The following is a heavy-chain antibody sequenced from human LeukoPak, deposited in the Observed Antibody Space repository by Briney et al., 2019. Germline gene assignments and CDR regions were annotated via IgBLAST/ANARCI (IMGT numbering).Heavy chain of an antibody. D-gene: IGHD3-22*01. CDR3: ARSRDPDSSGLFDY. J-gene: IGHJ4*02. CDR2: VFASGSP. CDR1: SGSISNYY. V-gene: IGHV4-4*07. Sequence: SETLSLTCTVSSGSISNYYWRWIRQPAGKGLEWIGRVFASGSPHYNPSLESRVTMSLDTSKNQFSLKVNAVTAADTVVYYCARSRDPDSSGLFDYWGQGTLVTVSP.